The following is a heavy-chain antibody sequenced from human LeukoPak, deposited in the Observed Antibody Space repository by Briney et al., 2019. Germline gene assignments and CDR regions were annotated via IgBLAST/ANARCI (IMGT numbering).Heavy chain of an antibody. V-gene: IGHV3-48*03. J-gene: IGHJ4*02. D-gene: IGHD3-22*01. CDR1: GFTFSSYE. Sequence: GGSLRHSCAAPGFTFSSYEMNWVRQAPGKGRERGSYISSSGSTIYYADSVKGRFTISRDNAKNSLYLQMNSLRAEDTAVYYCARGGGQYYDSSGPFDYWGQGTLITVSS. CDR2: ISSSGSTI. CDR3: ARGGGQYYDSSGPFDY.